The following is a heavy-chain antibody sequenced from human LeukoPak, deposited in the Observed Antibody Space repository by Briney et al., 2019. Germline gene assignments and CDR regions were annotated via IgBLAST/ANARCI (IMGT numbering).Heavy chain of an antibody. D-gene: IGHD1-26*01. CDR3: ARGQYSGSCFDN. CDR2: IYYTEST. Sequence: SETLSLTCTVSGGSISSYLWSWIRQPPGEGLEWIGYIYYTESTNYNPSLKSRVTILVDTSNNQFSLKVSSVTAADTAVYYCARGQYSGSCFDNWGQGSLVTVSS. J-gene: IGHJ4*02. CDR1: GGSISSYL. V-gene: IGHV4-59*01.